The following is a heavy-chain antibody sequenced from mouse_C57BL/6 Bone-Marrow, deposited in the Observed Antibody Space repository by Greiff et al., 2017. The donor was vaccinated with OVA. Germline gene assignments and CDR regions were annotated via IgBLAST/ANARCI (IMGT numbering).Heavy chain of an antibody. D-gene: IGHD1-1*01. V-gene: IGHV3-3*01. CDR2: PFYSGIT. J-gene: IGHJ1*03. CDR1: GFSITSDCY. Sequence: DVQLPESGPSLVRPSQTLSLPCPVPGFSITSDCYWLWIRPFPGNKLEYIGYPFYSGITYYNPSLESRTSITRDTSKNQFSLKVSSVTTEDTATDDCARGDYYGSSPGYVDVWGTGTTVTVSS. CDR3: ARGDYYGSSPGYVDV.